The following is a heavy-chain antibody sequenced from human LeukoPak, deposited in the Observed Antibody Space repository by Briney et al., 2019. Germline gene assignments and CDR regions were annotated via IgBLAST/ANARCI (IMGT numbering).Heavy chain of an antibody. Sequence: GASVKVSCKASGYTFTSYDINWVRQATGQGLEGMAWMNPNSGNTGYAQKFQGRVTMTRNTSISTAYMELSSLRSEDTAVYYCAREAVPGEYSSSWLEEWGQGTLVTVSS. J-gene: IGHJ4*02. V-gene: IGHV1-8*01. CDR3: AREAVPGEYSSSWLEE. D-gene: IGHD6-13*01. CDR1: GYTFTSYD. CDR2: MNPNSGNT.